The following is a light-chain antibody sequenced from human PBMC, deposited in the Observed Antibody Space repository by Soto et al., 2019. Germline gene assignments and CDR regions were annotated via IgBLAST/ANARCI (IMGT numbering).Light chain of an antibody. CDR1: QSLSSY. CDR3: QQRSNWPLT. CDR2: DAS. V-gene: IGKV3-11*01. Sequence: EIVLTQSPATLSLSPGERATLSCRASQSLSSYLAWYQQKPGQAPRLPIYDASNRATGIPARFSGSGSGTDFTLTISSLEPEDFAVYYCQQRSNWPLTFGGGTKVDI. J-gene: IGKJ4*01.